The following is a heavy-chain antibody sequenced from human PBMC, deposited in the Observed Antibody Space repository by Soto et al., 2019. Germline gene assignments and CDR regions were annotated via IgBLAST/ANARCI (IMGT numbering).Heavy chain of an antibody. CDR1: GGYISSYY. Sequence: SETLSLTCTVSGGYISSYYWSWIRQPPGKGLEWIGSIYYSGSTYYNPSLKSRVTISVDTSKNQFSLKLSSVTAADTAVYYCARHVSIFGVVIRYYFDYWGQGTLVTVSS. D-gene: IGHD3-3*01. V-gene: IGHV4-59*08. CDR2: IYYSGST. J-gene: IGHJ4*02. CDR3: ARHVSIFGVVIRYYFDY.